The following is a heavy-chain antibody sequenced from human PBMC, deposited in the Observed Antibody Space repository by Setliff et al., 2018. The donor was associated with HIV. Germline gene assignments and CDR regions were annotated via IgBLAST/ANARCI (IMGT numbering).Heavy chain of an antibody. CDR1: GGSISTHY. V-gene: IGHV4-59*11. D-gene: IGHD3-10*01. J-gene: IGHJ4*02. Sequence: ETLSLTCTVSGGSISTHYWSWIRQPPGKGLEWIGTVYYDASTIYTPSLNSRVIISVDTSKSQFSLNLSSVTAADTAVYYCARGRGPMVRGVDPSPSYYLDYWGQGTRVTVSS. CDR2: VYYDAST. CDR3: ARGRGPMVRGVDPSPSYYLDY.